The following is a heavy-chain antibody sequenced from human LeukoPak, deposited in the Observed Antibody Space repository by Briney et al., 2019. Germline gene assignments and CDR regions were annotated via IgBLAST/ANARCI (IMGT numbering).Heavy chain of an antibody. Sequence: EASVTVSCKASGYTFTGYYMHWVRQAPGQGLEWMGWINPNSGGTNYAQKFQGRVTMTRDTSISTAYMELSRLRSDDTAVYYCARGPHYYDSSGYEYFQHWGQGTLVTVSS. CDR2: INPNSGGT. CDR3: ARGPHYYDSSGYEYFQH. J-gene: IGHJ1*01. CDR1: GYTFTGYY. D-gene: IGHD3-22*01. V-gene: IGHV1-2*02.